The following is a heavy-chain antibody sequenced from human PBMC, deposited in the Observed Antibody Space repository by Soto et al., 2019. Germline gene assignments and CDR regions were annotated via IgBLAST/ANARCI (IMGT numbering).Heavy chain of an antibody. Sequence: QVQLVQSGAEVKKPGASVKVSCKASGYTFTSYAMHWVRQDPGQRREWMGWSNAGNGNTKDSQECQGGVTITRDTSASAAYVERSSLRSEDVAVYYCAGAQYSSSSGGGYFDYWGQGTLVTVSS. CDR3: AGAQYSSSSGGGYFDY. CDR1: GYTFTSYA. V-gene: IGHV1-3*02. D-gene: IGHD6-6*01. CDR2: SNAGNGNT. J-gene: IGHJ4*02.